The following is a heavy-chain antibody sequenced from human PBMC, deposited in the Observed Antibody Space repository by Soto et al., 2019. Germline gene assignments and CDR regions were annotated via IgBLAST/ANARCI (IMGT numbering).Heavy chain of an antibody. Sequence: GGSLRLSCAASGFTFSTYAMSWVRQAPGKGLEWVSAISGSGGSTYYADSVKGRFTISRDNSKNTLYLQMNSLRADDTAVYYCAKVVSLPPARDFDYRGQGTRVTVFS. J-gene: IGHJ4*02. D-gene: IGHD2-8*01. V-gene: IGHV3-23*01. CDR2: ISGSGGST. CDR1: GFTFSTYA. CDR3: AKVVSLPPARDFDY.